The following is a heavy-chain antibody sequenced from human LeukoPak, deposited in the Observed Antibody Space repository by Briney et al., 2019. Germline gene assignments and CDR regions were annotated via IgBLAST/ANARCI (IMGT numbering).Heavy chain of an antibody. Sequence: ASVKVSCKASGYTFTGYYMHWVRQAPGQGLEWMGWINPNSGGTNYAQKFQGRVIMTRDTSISTAYMELSRLRSDDTAVYYCARAPYYYDSSGYSYNWFDPWGQGTLVTVCS. CDR2: INPNSGGT. D-gene: IGHD3-22*01. CDR1: GYTFTGYY. CDR3: ARAPYYYDSSGYSYNWFDP. V-gene: IGHV1-2*02. J-gene: IGHJ5*02.